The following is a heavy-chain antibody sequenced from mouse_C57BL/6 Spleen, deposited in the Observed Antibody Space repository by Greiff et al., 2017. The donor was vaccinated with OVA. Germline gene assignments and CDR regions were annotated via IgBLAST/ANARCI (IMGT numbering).Heavy chain of an antibody. V-gene: IGHV1-19*01. D-gene: IGHD1-1*01. J-gene: IGHJ2*01. Sequence: EVQLQQSGPVLVKPGASVKMSCKASGYTFTDYYMNWVKQSHGKSLEWIGVINPYNGGTSYNQKFKGKATLTVDKSSSTAYMELNSLTSEDSAVYYCASGYYGSSYYWGQGTTLTVSS. CDR3: ASGYYGSSYY. CDR2: INPYNGGT. CDR1: GYTFTDYY.